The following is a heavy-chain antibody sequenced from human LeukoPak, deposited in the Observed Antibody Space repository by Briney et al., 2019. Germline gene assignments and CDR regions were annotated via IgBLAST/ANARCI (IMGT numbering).Heavy chain of an antibody. CDR2: IKQDGSEK. D-gene: IGHD6-13*01. CDR1: GFTFSSYW. CDR3: ARRGTSSSWAHFDY. Sequence: GGSLRLSCAASGFTFSSYWMTWVRQAPGKGLEWVAKIKQDGSEKYYVDSVKGRFTISRDNAKNSLYLQMNSLGDEDTAVYYCARRGTSSSWAHFDYWGQGTLVTVSS. J-gene: IGHJ4*02. V-gene: IGHV3-7*05.